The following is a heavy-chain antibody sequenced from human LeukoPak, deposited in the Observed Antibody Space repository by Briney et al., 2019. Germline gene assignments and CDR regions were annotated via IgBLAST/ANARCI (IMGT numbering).Heavy chain of an antibody. Sequence: SETLSLTCAAYGGSFSGYYWSWIRQPPGKGLEWIGEINHSGSTNYNPSLKSRVTISVDTSKNQFSLKLSSVTAADTAVYYCARGQFSMFRAFDIWGQGTMVTVSS. CDR2: INHSGST. D-gene: IGHD3-10*02. V-gene: IGHV4-34*01. CDR1: GGSFSGYY. CDR3: ARGQFSMFRAFDI. J-gene: IGHJ3*02.